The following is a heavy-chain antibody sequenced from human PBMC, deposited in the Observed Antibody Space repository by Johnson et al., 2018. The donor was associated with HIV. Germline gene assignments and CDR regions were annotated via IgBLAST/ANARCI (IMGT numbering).Heavy chain of an antibody. V-gene: IGHV3-66*01. J-gene: IGHJ3*02. CDR2: LYIGGTS. CDR1: GFSVSRSY. Sequence: EVQLVESGGGLVQPGGSLRLSCVTSGFSVSRSYMNWVRQAPGKGLEWVSTLYIGGTSYYGDSVKGRFTISRDESKNTLFLQMNSLRAEDTAVYYCAQGGCGGDCYSPYLFDIWGQGTMVTVSS. D-gene: IGHD2-21*01. CDR3: AQGGCGGDCYSPYLFDI.